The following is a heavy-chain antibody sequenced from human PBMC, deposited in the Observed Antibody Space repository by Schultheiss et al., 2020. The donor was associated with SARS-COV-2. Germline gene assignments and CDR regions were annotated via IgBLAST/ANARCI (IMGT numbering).Heavy chain of an antibody. J-gene: IGHJ6*02. CDR1: GGSISNSSYY. V-gene: IGHV4-30-4*08. Sequence: LRLSCTVSGGSISNSSYYWGWIRQPPGKGLEWIGYIYYSGSTYYNPSLKSRVTISVDTSKNQFSLKLSSVTAADTAVYYCARGSFRGYDYYYYYGMDVWGQGTTVTVSS. CDR2: IYYSGST. D-gene: IGHD5-12*01. CDR3: ARGSFRGYDYYYYYGMDV.